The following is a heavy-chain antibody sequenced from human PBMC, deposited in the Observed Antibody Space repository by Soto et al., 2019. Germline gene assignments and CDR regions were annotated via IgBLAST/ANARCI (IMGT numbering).Heavy chain of an antibody. V-gene: IGHV4-34*01. Sequence: LSLTCAVYGGSFSGYYWSWIRQPPGKGLEWIGEINHSGSTNYNPSLKSRVTISVDTSKNQFSLKLSSVTAADTAVYYCARAPYGSGSYYNLRIFDPWGQGTLVTVSS. D-gene: IGHD3-10*01. CDR3: ARAPYGSGSYYNLRIFDP. CDR2: INHSGST. J-gene: IGHJ5*02. CDR1: GGSFSGYY.